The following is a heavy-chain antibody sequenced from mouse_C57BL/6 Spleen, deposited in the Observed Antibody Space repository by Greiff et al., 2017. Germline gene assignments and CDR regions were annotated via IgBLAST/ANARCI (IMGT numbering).Heavy chain of an antibody. J-gene: IGHJ1*03. CDR3: ARGYYDYDGYFDV. CDR1: GFTFSSYT. Sequence: EVKLVESGGGLVKPGGSLKLSCAASGFTFSSYTMSWVRQTPEKRLEWVATISGGGGNTYYPDSVKGQFTISRDNAKNTLYLQMSSLRSEDTALYYCARGYYDYDGYFDVWGTGTTVTVSS. D-gene: IGHD2-4*01. CDR2: ISGGGGNT. V-gene: IGHV5-9*01.